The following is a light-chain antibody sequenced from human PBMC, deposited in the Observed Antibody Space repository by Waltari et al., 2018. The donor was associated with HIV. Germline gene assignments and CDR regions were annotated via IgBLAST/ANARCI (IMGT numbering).Light chain of an antibody. V-gene: IGLV1-40*01. J-gene: IGLJ3*02. CDR3: QSYDSSQSGFWV. Sequence: QSVLTQPPSVSGAPGQRVTISCTGSSPNIGAGYHVPWYQQLPGTAPKLLIYVNTKRPPGASDLSAGSKSGTSASTAITGLQAEDEADYYCQSYDSSQSGFWVFGGGTTLTVL. CDR2: VNT. CDR1: SPNIGAGYH.